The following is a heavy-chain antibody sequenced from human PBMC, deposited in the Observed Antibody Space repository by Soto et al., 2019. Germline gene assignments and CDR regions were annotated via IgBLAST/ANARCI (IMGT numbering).Heavy chain of an antibody. D-gene: IGHD3-3*01. CDR3: ASDTRRPPFLSGYYNVNYFYY. J-gene: IGHJ4*02. Sequence: SVKVSCKASGYTFTSYGISWVRQAPGQGLEWMGWISAYNGNTNYAQKLQGRVTMTTDTSTSTAYMELRSLRSDDTAVYYCASDTRRPPFLSGYYNVNYFYYCNPGNVVTVSS. V-gene: IGHV1-18*01. CDR1: GYTFTSYG. CDR2: ISAYNGNT.